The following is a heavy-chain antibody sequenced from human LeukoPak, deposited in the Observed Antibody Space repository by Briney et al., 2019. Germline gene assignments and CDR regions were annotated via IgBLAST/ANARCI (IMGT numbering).Heavy chain of an antibody. CDR1: GGSISSYN. V-gene: IGHV4-59*01. Sequence: SETLSLTCTVSGGSISSYNWSWIRQPPGKGLEWIGYIYYSGSTNYNPSLKSRVTISVDTSKNQFSLKLSSVTAADTAVYYCARDQESTDAFDIWGQGTMVTVSS. J-gene: IGHJ3*02. CDR3: ARDQESTDAFDI. CDR2: IYYSGST.